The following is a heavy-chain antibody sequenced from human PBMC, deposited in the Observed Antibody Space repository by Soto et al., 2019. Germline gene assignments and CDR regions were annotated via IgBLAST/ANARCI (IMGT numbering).Heavy chain of an antibody. D-gene: IGHD6-6*01. CDR1: GYTFTSYD. Sequence: QVQLVQSGAEVKKPGASVKVSCKASGYTFTSYDINWVRQATGQGLEWMGWMNPNSGNTGYAQKFQGRGTMTRNIAISTAYMELSSLRAEDTAVDYCARGRGYSSSSIEGYWGQGTLVTVSS. J-gene: IGHJ4*02. CDR3: ARGRGYSSSSIEGY. V-gene: IGHV1-8*01. CDR2: MNPNSGNT.